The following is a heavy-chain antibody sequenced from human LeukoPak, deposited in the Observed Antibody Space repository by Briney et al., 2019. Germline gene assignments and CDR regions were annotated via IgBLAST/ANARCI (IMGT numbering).Heavy chain of an antibody. J-gene: IGHJ4*02. V-gene: IGHV3-30*04. CDR2: ISYDGSNK. Sequence: GGSLRLSCAASGFTFSSYAMHWVRQAPGKGLEWVAVISYDGSNKYYADSVKGRFTISRDNSKNTLYLQMNSLRAEDTAVYYCARAFSGSYSYLCGYWGQGTLVTVSS. CDR1: GFTFSSYA. CDR3: ARAFSGSYSYLCGY. D-gene: IGHD1-26*01.